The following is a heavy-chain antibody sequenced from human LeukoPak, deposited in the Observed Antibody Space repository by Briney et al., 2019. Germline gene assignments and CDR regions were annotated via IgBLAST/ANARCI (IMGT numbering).Heavy chain of an antibody. Sequence: GGSLRLSCAASGFTFSSYEMNWVRQAPGKGLEWVSYISSSGSTIYYADSVKGRFTISRDNAKNSLCLQMNSLRAEDTAVYYCARATAYLGMDVWGQGTTVTVSS. CDR2: ISSSGSTI. D-gene: IGHD2-2*01. CDR3: ARATAYLGMDV. V-gene: IGHV3-48*03. CDR1: GFTFSSYE. J-gene: IGHJ6*02.